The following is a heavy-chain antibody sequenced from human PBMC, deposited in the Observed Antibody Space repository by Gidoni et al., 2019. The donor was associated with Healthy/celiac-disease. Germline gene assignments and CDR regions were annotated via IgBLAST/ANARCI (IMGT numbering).Heavy chain of an antibody. J-gene: IGHJ5*02. D-gene: IGHD3-10*01. Sequence: DVQLVQSGAEVKKPGESLRISCKGSGYSFTSYWISWVRQMPGKGLEWMGRIDPSDSYTNYSPSFQGHVTISADKSISTAYLQWSSLKASDTAMYYCARRITMVRGGGKNWFDPWGQGTLVTVSS. CDR1: GYSFTSYW. V-gene: IGHV5-10-1*03. CDR3: ARRITMVRGGGKNWFDP. CDR2: IDPSDSYT.